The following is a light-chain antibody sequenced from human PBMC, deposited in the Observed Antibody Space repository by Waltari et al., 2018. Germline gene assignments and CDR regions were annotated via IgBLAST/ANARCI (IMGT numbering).Light chain of an antibody. CDR2: EAS. CDR3: QQYNHWPPIT. Sequence: EIVMTQSPDTLSVSPGERATFSCRASQSVSSNLAWYQQKPGQAPSLLIYEASTRSTSSPARCRSSRSCTDFTLTISSLLSEDSAVYYCQQYNHWPPITFGQGTRLEIK. V-gene: IGKV3-15*01. J-gene: IGKJ5*01. CDR1: QSVSSN.